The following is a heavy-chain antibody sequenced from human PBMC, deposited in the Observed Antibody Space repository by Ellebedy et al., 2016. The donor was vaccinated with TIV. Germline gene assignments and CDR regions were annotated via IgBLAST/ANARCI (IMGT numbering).Heavy chain of an antibody. CDR3: VRDPAYGAFDV. V-gene: IGHV3-7*01. CDR2: INTDGSTT. D-gene: IGHD4-17*01. J-gene: IGHJ3*01. CDR1: GFSLSNYW. Sequence: GESLKISCVASGFSLSNYWMSWVRQTPPKGLQWVASINTDGSTTDYVGSVRGRFTISRDNAKNSVFLQMSSLRAEDTATYYCVRDPAYGAFDVWGQGTLVTVSS.